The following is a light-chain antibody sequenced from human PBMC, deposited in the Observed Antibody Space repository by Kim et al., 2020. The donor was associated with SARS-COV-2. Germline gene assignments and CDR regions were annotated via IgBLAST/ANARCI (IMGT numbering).Light chain of an antibody. V-gene: IGLV4-69*01. CDR2: LNSDGSH. CDR3: QTWGTGMV. J-gene: IGLJ3*02. Sequence: GASVKLTCTLSSGNSSYANTWHQQQPEKGPRYLMKLNSDGSHNKGDGIPDRFSGSTSGTEHSLTISSLQSEDEADYYCQTWGTGMVFGGGTQLTVL. CDR1: SGNSSYA.